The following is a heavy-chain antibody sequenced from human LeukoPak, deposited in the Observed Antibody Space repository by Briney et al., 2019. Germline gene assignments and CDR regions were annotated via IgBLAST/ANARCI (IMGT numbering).Heavy chain of an antibody. CDR3: ARASVTTDGWFDP. Sequence: ALVKVSCKASGYTFTGYYMHWVRQAPGQGLEWMGWINPNSGGTNYAQKFQGWVTMTRDTSISTAYMELSRLRSDDTAVYYCARASVTTDGWFDPWGQGTLVTVSS. J-gene: IGHJ5*02. CDR1: GYTFTGYY. CDR2: INPNSGGT. V-gene: IGHV1-2*04. D-gene: IGHD4-17*01.